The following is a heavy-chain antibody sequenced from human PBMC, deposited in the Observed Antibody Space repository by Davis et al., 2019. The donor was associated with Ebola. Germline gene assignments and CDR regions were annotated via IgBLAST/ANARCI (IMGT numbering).Heavy chain of an antibody. V-gene: IGHV3-23*01. Sequence: PGGSLRLSCAASGFTFSSYAMSWVRQAPGKGLEWVSAISGSGGSTYYADSVKGRFTISRDNSKNTLYLQMNSLRAEDTAVYYCAKDLVGFAYGDYYFDYWGQGTLVTVSS. J-gene: IGHJ4*02. CDR3: AKDLVGFAYGDYYFDY. CDR1: GFTFSSYA. D-gene: IGHD4-17*01. CDR2: ISGSGGST.